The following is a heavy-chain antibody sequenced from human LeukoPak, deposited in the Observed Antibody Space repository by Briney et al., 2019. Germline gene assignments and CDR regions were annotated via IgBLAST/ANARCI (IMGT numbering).Heavy chain of an antibody. CDR1: GYTFTGYY. D-gene: IGHD3-22*01. V-gene: IGHV1-2*02. Sequence: ASVKVSCKASGYTFTGYYMHWVRQAPGQGLEWMGWINPNSGGTNYAQKFQGRVTMTRDTSISTAYMELSRLRSDDTAVYYCARDRELYYYDSSGYYDGVFDYWGQGTLVTVSS. J-gene: IGHJ4*02. CDR3: ARDRELYYYDSSGYYDGVFDY. CDR2: INPNSGGT.